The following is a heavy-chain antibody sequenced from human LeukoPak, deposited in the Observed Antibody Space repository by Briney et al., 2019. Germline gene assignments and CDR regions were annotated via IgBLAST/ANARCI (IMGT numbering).Heavy chain of an antibody. CDR1: GGSISNCY. V-gene: IGHV4-59*01. D-gene: IGHD6-13*01. CDR2: IYYSGTS. Sequence: SETLSLTCTVSGGSISNCYWSWIRQPPGKGLEWIGYIYYSGTSYYNPSLKSRVTISLDTSKNQFSLKLSSVTAADTAVYYCARVMSAPGTAYYYMDVWGKGTTVTISS. CDR3: ARVMSAPGTAYYYMDV. J-gene: IGHJ6*03.